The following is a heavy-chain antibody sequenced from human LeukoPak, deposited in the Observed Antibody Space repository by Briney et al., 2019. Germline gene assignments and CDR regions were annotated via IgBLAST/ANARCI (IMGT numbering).Heavy chain of an antibody. CDR2: IYYSGST. CDR3: ARGVRYDFWSGYDAPYFDY. CDR1: GGSISSYY. V-gene: IGHV4-59*01. D-gene: IGHD3-3*01. J-gene: IGHJ4*02. Sequence: SETLSLICTVSGGSISSYYWSWIRQPPGKGLEWIGYIYYSGSTNYNPSLKSRVTISVDTSKNQFSLKLSSVTAADTAVYYCARGVRYDFWSGYDAPYFDYWGQGTLVTVSS.